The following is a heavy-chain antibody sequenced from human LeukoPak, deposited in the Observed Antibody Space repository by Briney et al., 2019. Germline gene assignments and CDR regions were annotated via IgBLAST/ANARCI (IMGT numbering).Heavy chain of an antibody. J-gene: IGHJ3*02. CDR1: GGSNSSYY. D-gene: IGHD3-22*01. CDR2: IYYSGST. Sequence: PSETLSLTCTVSGGSNSSYYWSWIRQPPGKGLEWIGYIYYSGSTNYNPSLKSRVTISVDTSKNQFSLKLSSVTAADTAVYYCARAGTYYYDSVGAFDIWGQGTMVTVSS. CDR3: ARAGTYYYDSVGAFDI. V-gene: IGHV4-59*01.